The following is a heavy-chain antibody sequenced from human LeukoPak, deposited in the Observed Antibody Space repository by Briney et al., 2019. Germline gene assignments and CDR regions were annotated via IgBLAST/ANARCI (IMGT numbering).Heavy chain of an antibody. J-gene: IGHJ5*02. D-gene: IGHD3-3*01. V-gene: IGHV3-30*04. Sequence: GGSLRLPCAASGFTFSSYAMHWVRLAPGKGLEWVAVISYDGSNKYYADSVKGRFTISRDNSKNTLYLQMNSLRAEDTAVYYCARAARDFWSGYYSGWFDPWGQGTLVTVSS. CDR2: ISYDGSNK. CDR3: ARAARDFWSGYYSGWFDP. CDR1: GFTFSSYA.